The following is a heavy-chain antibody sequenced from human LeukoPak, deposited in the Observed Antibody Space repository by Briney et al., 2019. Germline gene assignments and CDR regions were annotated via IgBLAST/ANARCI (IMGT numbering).Heavy chain of an antibody. CDR3: TTGVVIIGYYFDY. V-gene: IGHV3-48*04. CDR2: ISSSSSTI. D-gene: IGHD3-3*01. Sequence: GGSLRLSCAASGFTFSSYSMNWVRQAPGKGLEWVSYISSSSSTIYYADSVKGRFTISRDNAKNSLYLQMNSLRAEDTAVYYCTTGVVIIGYYFDYWGQGTLVTVSS. CDR1: GFTFSSYS. J-gene: IGHJ4*02.